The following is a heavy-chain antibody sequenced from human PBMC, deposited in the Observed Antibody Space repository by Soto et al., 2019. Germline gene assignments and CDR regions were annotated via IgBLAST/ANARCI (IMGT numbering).Heavy chain of an antibody. CDR1: GASVSSGDYY. Sequence: QVQLLEAGPGLVKPSETLALNCAVSGASVSSGDYYWSWIRQPPGKGLEWIGYIYFSGATSYAPSLKRRVSISIDTSNDRFFLKIKSVTAADTAFYYCVRVNADDISGYFLDYWGQGLLVSVSS. D-gene: IGHD3-22*01. CDR3: VRVNADDISGYFLDY. V-gene: IGHV4-61*03. CDR2: IYFSGAT. J-gene: IGHJ4*02.